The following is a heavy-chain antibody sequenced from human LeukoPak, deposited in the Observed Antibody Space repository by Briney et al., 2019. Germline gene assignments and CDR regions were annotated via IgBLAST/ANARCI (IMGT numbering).Heavy chain of an antibody. CDR2: ILPAFGTT. J-gene: IGHJ4*02. CDR3: ARGSEVKTVTSFDY. CDR1: GGTFSSYD. Sequence: SVKVSCKASGGTFSSYDISWVRQAPGQGLEWMGGILPAFGTTKYAQRFQDRVTFTADESMNSVYMELSSLTSEDTAVYYCARGSEVKTVTSFDYWGQGTLVTVSS. D-gene: IGHD4-17*01. V-gene: IGHV1-69*01.